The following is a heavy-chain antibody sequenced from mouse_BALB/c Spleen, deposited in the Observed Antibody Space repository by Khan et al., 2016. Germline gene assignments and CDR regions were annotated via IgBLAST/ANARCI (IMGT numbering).Heavy chain of an antibody. CDR1: GYSFITYW. V-gene: IGHV1-9*01. CDR2: ILPGSVSA. D-gene: IGHD2-4*01. CDR3: ARGDDYAGVAY. J-gene: IGHJ3*01. Sequence: QVQLKQSGAELMKPGVSVKISCKATGYSFITYWIEWIKQRPGHGLEWIGEILPGSVSANYNENFKGKAIFTAETSSNTAYMHLSSLTSEDSAVYYCARGDDYAGVAYWGQGTLVTVSA.